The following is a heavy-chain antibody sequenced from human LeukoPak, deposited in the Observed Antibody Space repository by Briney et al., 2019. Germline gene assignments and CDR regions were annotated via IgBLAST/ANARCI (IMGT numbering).Heavy chain of an antibody. V-gene: IGHV3-7*01. Sequence: GGSLRLSCAASGFTFSSYWMSWVRQAPGKGLEWVANIKHDGSEKYYADSVKGRFTISRDNAKNSLYLQMNSLRAEDTAVYYCARATSPFTYYYGSGTKRGAFDIWGQGTMVTVSS. CDR1: GFTFSSYW. J-gene: IGHJ3*02. D-gene: IGHD3-10*01. CDR2: IKHDGSEK. CDR3: ARATSPFTYYYGSGTKRGAFDI.